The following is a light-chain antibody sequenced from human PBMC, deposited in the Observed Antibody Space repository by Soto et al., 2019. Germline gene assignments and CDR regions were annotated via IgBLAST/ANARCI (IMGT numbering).Light chain of an antibody. J-gene: IGKJ4*01. CDR3: QHYNNWPPLT. CDR2: GAS. V-gene: IGKV3-15*01. Sequence: EIVMTQSPATLSVSPGERATLSCRASQSVSSNLAWYQQRPGQAPRLLIFGASTRATGIPARFSGSGSGTEFTLTISSLQSEDFAFYYCQHYNNWPPLTFGGGTKVEIK. CDR1: QSVSSN.